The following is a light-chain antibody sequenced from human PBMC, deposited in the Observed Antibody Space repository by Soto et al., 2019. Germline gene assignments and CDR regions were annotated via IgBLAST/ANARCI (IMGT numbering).Light chain of an antibody. CDR1: QSVGNK. J-gene: IGKJ5*01. CDR3: QQYNIWRSIT. CDR2: DIS. Sequence: EIGVTQSPATLSVSPGERATLSCRASQSVGNKVAWYQHKPGQTPRLIIYDISTRAAGVPARFSGSGYGTDFTLTISSLQSEDFAVYYCQQYNIWRSITFGQGGRPAI. V-gene: IGKV3-15*01.